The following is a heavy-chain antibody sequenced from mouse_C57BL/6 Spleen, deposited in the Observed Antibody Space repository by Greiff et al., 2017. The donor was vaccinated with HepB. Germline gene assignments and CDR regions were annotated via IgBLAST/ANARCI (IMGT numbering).Heavy chain of an antibody. CDR1: GYTFTDYY. D-gene: IGHD3-3*01. V-gene: IGHV1-76*01. J-gene: IGHJ1*03. CDR2: IYPGSGNT. CDR3: ERGDVYFDV. Sequence: QVQLKQPGAELVRPGASVKLSCKASGYTFTDYYIHWVKQRPGQGLEWIARIYPGSGNTYYNEKFKGKATLTAEKSSSTAYMQLSSLTSEDSAVYCCERGDVYFDVWGTGTTVTVSS.